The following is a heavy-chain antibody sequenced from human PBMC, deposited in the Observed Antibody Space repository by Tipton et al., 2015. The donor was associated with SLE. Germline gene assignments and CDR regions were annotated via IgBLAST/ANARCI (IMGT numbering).Heavy chain of an antibody. V-gene: IGHV4-34*01. Sequence: TLSLTCAVYGGSFSGYYWSWIRQPPGKGLEWIGSIYYSGSTYYNPSLKSRVTISVDTSKNQFSLKLSSVTAADTAVYYCARRDGPFDYWGQGPLVTVSS. CDR3: ARRDGPFDY. CDR2: IYYSGST. CDR1: GGSFSGYY. J-gene: IGHJ4*02.